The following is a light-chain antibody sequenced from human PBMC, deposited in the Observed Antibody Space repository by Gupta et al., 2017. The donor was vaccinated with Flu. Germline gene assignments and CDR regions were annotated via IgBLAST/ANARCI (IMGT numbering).Light chain of an antibody. V-gene: IGLV1-40*01. CDR3: QSFDTGLGGSV. CDR1: SSNTGAGYP. Sequence: QSVLTQPPSVSGAPGQRVTISCTGTSSNTGAGYPVHWYQFVPGTAPKLLIYTNDIRPSGVPDRFSGSRSGASASLAISGLQAEDEADYYCQSFDTGLGGSVFGGGTKLTVL. J-gene: IGLJ3*02. CDR2: TND.